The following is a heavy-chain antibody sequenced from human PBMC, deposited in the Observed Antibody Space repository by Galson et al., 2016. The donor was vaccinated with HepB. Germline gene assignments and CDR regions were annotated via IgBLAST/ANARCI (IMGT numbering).Heavy chain of an antibody. Sequence: GFSFSSYAMSWVRQAPGKGLEWVSAISGSGDYTYYADSVKGRFTLSRDNSKNTLYLQMNSLRGEDTAVYYCAREAFYYDTWGRGTLVTVSS. V-gene: IGHV3-23*01. CDR3: AREAFYYDT. D-gene: IGHD3-22*01. CDR1: GFSFSSYA. CDR2: ISGSGDYT. J-gene: IGHJ2*01.